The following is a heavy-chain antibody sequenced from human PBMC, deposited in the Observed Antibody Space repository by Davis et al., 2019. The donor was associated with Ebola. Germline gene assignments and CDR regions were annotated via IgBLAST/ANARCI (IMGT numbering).Heavy chain of an antibody. CDR1: GFTFSDYG. D-gene: IGHD3-10*01. CDR2: LSYDGSLK. Sequence: GESLKISCEASGFTFSDYGIHWVRQVPGKGLEWVAVLSYDGSLKYYVDSVNGRFISSRDNSRNTVYLHINSLRPEDTALYFCVKETDARSSGSYDHWGQGILVTVSS. V-gene: IGHV3-30*18. J-gene: IGHJ1*01. CDR3: VKETDARSSGSYDH.